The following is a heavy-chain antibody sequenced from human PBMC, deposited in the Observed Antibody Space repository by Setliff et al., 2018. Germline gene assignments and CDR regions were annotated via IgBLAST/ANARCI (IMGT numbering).Heavy chain of an antibody. V-gene: IGHV3-7*01. J-gene: IGHJ4*02. CDR1: GLTFSNCW. D-gene: IGHD3-10*01. CDR3: FGAGTCSY. Sequence: GGSLRLSCTASGLTFSNCWVSWVRQVPGKGLEWVASINPGGSEKYYVDSVKGRFTISRDNAKNSLSLQMNNLRTEDTAVYYCFGAGTCSYWGQGTLVTVSS. CDR2: INPGGSEK.